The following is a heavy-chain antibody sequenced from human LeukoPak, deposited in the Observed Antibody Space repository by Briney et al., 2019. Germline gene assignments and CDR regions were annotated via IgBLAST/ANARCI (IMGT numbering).Heavy chain of an antibody. V-gene: IGHV3-7*01. CDR1: GFTFSSYW. D-gene: IGHD4-17*01. J-gene: IGHJ4*02. Sequence: GGSLRLSCAASGFTFSSYWMSWVRQAPGKGLEWVANINQDGSEKYYVDSVKGRFSISRDNAKNSLFLQMNSLRVEDTGTYYCTRVPYGDYWSSDYWGQGTLVTVSS. CDR3: TRVPYGDYWSSDY. CDR2: INQDGSEK.